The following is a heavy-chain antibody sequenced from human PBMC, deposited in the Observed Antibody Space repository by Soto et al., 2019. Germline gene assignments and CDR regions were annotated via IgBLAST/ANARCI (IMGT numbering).Heavy chain of an antibody. CDR2: ISGSGGST. V-gene: IGHV3-23*01. CDR3: AKEYDILTGRTYFDY. J-gene: IGHJ4*02. CDR1: GFTFSSYA. Sequence: GGSLRLSCAASGFTFSSYAMSWVRQAPGKGLEWVSAISGSGGSTYYADSVKGRFTISRDNSKNTLYLQMNNLRAEDTAVYYCAKEYDILTGRTYFDYWGQGTLVTVSS. D-gene: IGHD3-9*01.